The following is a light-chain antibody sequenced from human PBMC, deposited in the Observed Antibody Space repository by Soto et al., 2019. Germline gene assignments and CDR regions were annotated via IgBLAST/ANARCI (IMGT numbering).Light chain of an antibody. CDR1: QSVSDY. J-gene: IGKJ4*01. CDR3: QQRVNWSPT. CDR2: DAS. V-gene: IGKV3-11*01. Sequence: ETVLTQSPASLSLSPGDRATLSCRAGQSVSDYVAWYQQKPGQSPRLLFFDASSRATGVPARFSAGGSGTDFTLIISSLEPEDFAVYYCQQRVNWSPTFGGGTKVDIK.